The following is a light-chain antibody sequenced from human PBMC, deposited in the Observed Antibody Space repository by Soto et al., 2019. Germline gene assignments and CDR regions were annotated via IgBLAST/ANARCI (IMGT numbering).Light chain of an antibody. CDR2: GAS. CDR1: QSVRGS. CDR3: QQYTTWPFIT. Sequence: EISMTQSASTLSVSPGERATISCRASQSVRGSLAWYQQKPGQSPTLLIYGASSRATGIPVRFSGSGSGTAFTLTISSLQSEDFAVYYCQQYTTWPFITFGQGTRLEIK. V-gene: IGKV3-15*01. J-gene: IGKJ5*01.